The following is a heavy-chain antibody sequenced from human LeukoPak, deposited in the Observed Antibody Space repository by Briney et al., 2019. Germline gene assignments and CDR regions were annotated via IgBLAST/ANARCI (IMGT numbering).Heavy chain of an antibody. Sequence: PGGSLRLSCAGSGFTFSSYAMSWVRQAPGKGLEWVSAISGSGGRAYYADSVKGRFTISRDNSKNTLYLQMNSLRAEDTAVYYCAKGKRGNYDYWGKGTLVTVSS. V-gene: IGHV3-23*01. CDR3: AKGKRGNYDY. CDR1: GFTFSSYA. CDR2: ISGSGGRA. J-gene: IGHJ4*02. D-gene: IGHD1-26*01.